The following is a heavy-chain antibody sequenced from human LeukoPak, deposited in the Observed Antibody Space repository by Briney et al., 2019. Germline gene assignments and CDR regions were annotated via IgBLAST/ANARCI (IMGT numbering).Heavy chain of an antibody. CDR3: ARESYDILTGPRTANQIGSWFDP. D-gene: IGHD3-9*01. Sequence: TSETLSLTCTVSGGSISSSSYYWGWIRQPPGKGLEWVGSIYYSGSTYYNPSLKSRLTISVDTSKSQFSLKLSSVTAADTAVYYCARESYDILTGPRTANQIGSWFDPWGQGTLVTVSS. J-gene: IGHJ5*02. V-gene: IGHV4-39*07. CDR1: GGSISSSSYY. CDR2: IYYSGST.